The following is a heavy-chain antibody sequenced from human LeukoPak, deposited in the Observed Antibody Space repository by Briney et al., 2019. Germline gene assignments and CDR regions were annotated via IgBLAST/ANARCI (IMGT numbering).Heavy chain of an antibody. CDR2: ISISGGTI. J-gene: IGHJ4*02. Sequence: PGGSLRLSCAASGFTFSSYTMTWVRQAPGKGLEWLSCISISGGTIFYADSVKGRFTISRDNAKNSLYLQMNSLRDEDTAVCYCARGTGAYYYWGQGTLVTVSS. CDR1: GFTFSSYT. CDR3: ARGTGAYYY. D-gene: IGHD3-16*01. V-gene: IGHV3-48*02.